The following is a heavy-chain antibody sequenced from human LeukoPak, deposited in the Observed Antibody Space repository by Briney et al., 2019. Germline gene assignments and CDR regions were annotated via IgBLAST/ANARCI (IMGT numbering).Heavy chain of an antibody. CDR2: ISAYNGNT. J-gene: IGHJ4*02. Sequence: ASVKVSCKASGYTFTSYGISWVRQAPGQGLEWMGWISAYNGNTNYAQKLQGRVTMTTDTSTSTAYMELRNLRSDDTAVYYCARENYYDSSGYPTSDYWGQGTLVTVSS. V-gene: IGHV1-18*01. CDR3: ARENYYDSSGYPTSDY. D-gene: IGHD3-22*01. CDR1: GYTFTSYG.